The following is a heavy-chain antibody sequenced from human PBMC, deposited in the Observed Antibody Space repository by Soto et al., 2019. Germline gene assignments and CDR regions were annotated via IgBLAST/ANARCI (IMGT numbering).Heavy chain of an antibody. D-gene: IGHD5-18*01. CDR1: GLSFSSYC. Sequence: EVQLVESGGGLIPPGGSLRLSCAASGLSFSSYCMHWVRQAPGKGLVWVSRIKSDGSSTDYADSVKGRFTISRDNAKNTLYLQMYSLRAEDTAVYFCAKREGNTYGLFHWGAGNLVTVSS. J-gene: IGHJ4*02. V-gene: IGHV3-74*01. CDR2: IKSDGSST. CDR3: AKREGNTYGLFH.